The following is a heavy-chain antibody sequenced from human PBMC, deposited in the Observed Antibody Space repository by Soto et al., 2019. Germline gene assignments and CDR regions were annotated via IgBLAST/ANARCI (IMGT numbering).Heavy chain of an antibody. D-gene: IGHD6-19*01. CDR3: AKLTAVAGRAFDY. J-gene: IGHJ4*02. CDR2: ISYDGSNK. V-gene: IGHV3-30*18. Sequence: GGSLRLSCAASGFTFSSYGMHWVRQAPGKGLEWVAVISYDGSNKYYADSVKGRFTISRDNSKNTLYLQMNSLRAEDTAVYYCAKLTAVAGRAFDYWGQGTLVTVSS. CDR1: GFTFSSYG.